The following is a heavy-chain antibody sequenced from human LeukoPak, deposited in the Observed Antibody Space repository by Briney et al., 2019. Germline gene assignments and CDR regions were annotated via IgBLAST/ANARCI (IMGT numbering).Heavy chain of an antibody. CDR2: IKSKTDGGTT. V-gene: IGHV3-15*01. CDR1: GYTFTSYG. J-gene: IGHJ3*02. CDR3: TTEGPLLWFGEFIDAFDI. Sequence: SCKASGYTFTSYGISWVRQAPGKGLEWVGRIKSKTDGGTTDYAAPVKGRFTISRDDSKNTLYLQMNSLKTEDTAVYYCTTEGPLLWFGEFIDAFDIWGQGTMVTVSS. D-gene: IGHD3-10*01.